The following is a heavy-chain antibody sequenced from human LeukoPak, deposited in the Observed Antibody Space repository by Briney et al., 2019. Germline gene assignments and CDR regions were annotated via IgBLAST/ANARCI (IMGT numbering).Heavy chain of an antibody. J-gene: IGHJ4*02. Sequence: GGSLRLSCSASGFTFSSYAMHWVRQAPGKGLEYVSAISSNGGSTYYADPVKGRFTISRDNSKNTLYLQMSSLRAEDTAVYYCVKDFEDSSSWYLWIRSDYFDYWGQGTLVTVSS. D-gene: IGHD6-13*01. CDR2: ISSNGGST. CDR3: VKDFEDSSSWYLWIRSDYFDY. V-gene: IGHV3-64D*06. CDR1: GFTFSSYA.